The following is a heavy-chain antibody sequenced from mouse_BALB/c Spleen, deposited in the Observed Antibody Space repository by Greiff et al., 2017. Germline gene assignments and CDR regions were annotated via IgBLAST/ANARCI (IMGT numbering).Heavy chain of an antibody. V-gene: IGHV3-6*02. CDR1: GYSITSGYY. CDR3: AREGLLRPWFAY. D-gene: IGHD2-3*01. J-gene: IGHJ3*01. CDR2: ISYDGSN. Sequence: EVKLQESGPGLVKPSQSLSLTCSVTGYSITSGYYWNWIRQFPGNKLEWMGYISYDGSNNYNPSLKNRISITRDTSKNQFFLKLNSVTTEDTATYYCAREGLLRPWFAYWGQGTLVTVSA.